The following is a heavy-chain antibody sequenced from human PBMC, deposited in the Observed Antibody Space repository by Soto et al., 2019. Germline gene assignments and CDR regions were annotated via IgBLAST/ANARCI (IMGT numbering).Heavy chain of an antibody. V-gene: IGHV4-4*07. Sequence: SETLSLKCTVSGDSISTYYWHLIRQPAGKGLECICQIQTSGTTNYNPSLKSRVSMSLDTSKNQFSLKLTSVTAADTAVYSCARTLRPSDRCGYHLPFDSWGQGTLVT. CDR1: GDSISTYY. CDR2: IQTSGTT. CDR3: ARTLRPSDRCGYHLPFDS. D-gene: IGHD3-22*01. J-gene: IGHJ4*02.